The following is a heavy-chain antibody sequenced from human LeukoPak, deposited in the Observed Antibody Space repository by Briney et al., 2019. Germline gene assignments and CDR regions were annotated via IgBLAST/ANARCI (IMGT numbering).Heavy chain of an antibody. CDR2: LSGSGDST. D-gene: IGHD3-22*01. J-gene: IGHJ1*01. CDR1: GFTFINYA. V-gene: IGHV3-23*01. Sequence: PGGSLRLSCAASGFTFINYAMTWVRQAPGKGLEWVLALSGSGDSTFHADSVKGRFTISRDNSKNTLYLQMNSLKAEDTAVYYCARERVCYDGSGYKTAEYFQHWGQGTLVTVSS. CDR3: ARERVCYDGSGYKTAEYFQH.